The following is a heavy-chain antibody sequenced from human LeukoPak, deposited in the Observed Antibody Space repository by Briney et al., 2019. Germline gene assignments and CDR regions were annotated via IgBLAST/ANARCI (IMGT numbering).Heavy chain of an antibody. CDR3: ARDRARYCSGGSCRKNWFDP. Sequence: ASVKVSCKASGYTFTSYGISWVRQAPGQGLEWMGWINPNSGGTNYAQKFQGWVTMTRDTSISTAYMELSRLRSDDTAVYYCARDRARYCSGGSCRKNWFDPWGQGTLVTVSS. D-gene: IGHD2-15*01. CDR1: GYTFTSYG. CDR2: INPNSGGT. J-gene: IGHJ5*02. V-gene: IGHV1-2*04.